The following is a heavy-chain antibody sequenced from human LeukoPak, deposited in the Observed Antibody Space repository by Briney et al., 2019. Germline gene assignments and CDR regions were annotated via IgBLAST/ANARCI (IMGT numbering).Heavy chain of an antibody. CDR3: AVDSDTAKYFDY. CDR1: GYSFTSYW. V-gene: IGHV5-10-1*01. J-gene: IGHJ4*02. CDR2: IDPSDSYT. Sequence: GESLKICCKGSGYSFTSYWSSWVRPMPGKGLEWMGRIDPSDSYTNYSPSLQGHVTISADKSISTAYLQRSSLKASDTAMYYCAVDSDTAKYFDYWGQGTLVTVSS. D-gene: IGHD6-25*01.